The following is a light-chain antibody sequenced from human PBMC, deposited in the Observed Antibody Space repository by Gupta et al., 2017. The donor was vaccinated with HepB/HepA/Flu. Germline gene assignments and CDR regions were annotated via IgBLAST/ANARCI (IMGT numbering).Light chain of an antibody. CDR2: GKN. CDR1: SLRSYF. Sequence: SSELTQDPAVSVALGQTVRITCQGDSLRSYFASWYQQKPGQAPVLVIYGKNKRPSGIPDRFSGSNSGNTASLTITGAQAEDEADYYCNSRDSSGNHYVFGTGTKVTVL. J-gene: IGLJ1*01. CDR3: NSRDSSGNHYV. V-gene: IGLV3-19*01.